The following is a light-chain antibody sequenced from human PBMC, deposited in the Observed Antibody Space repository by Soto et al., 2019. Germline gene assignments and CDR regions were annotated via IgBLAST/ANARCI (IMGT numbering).Light chain of an antibody. V-gene: IGKV1-5*03. J-gene: IGKJ1*01. CDR1: QTISSW. CDR3: QHYNSYSEA. Sequence: DIQMTQSPSTLSGSVGDRVTITCRASQTISSWLAWNRQKPGKAPKLLIYKASTLKSGVPSRSSGSGSGTEFTLTISSLQPDDFATYYCQHYNSYSEAFGQGTKVAI. CDR2: KAS.